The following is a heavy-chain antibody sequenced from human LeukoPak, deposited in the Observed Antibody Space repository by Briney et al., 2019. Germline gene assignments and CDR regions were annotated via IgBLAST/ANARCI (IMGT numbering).Heavy chain of an antibody. CDR3: AREAGFDSSGYLNWFDP. CDR1: GGSISSYY. D-gene: IGHD3-22*01. J-gene: IGHJ5*02. CDR2: ISYSGSP. V-gene: IGHV4-59*01. Sequence: PSETLSLTCTVSGGSISSYYRRWIRQPPGKGLEWIACISYSGSPKYNPSLKSRVTISVDTSKNQLSLKLSSVTAADTAVYYCAREAGFDSSGYLNWFDPWGQGTLVTVSS.